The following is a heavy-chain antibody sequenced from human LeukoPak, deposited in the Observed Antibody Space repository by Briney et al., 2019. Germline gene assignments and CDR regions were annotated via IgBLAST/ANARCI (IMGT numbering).Heavy chain of an antibody. CDR2: ISGSGGST. V-gene: IGHV3-23*01. Sequence: GGSLRLSCAASGFTFSSYAMSWVRQAPGKGLEWVSAISGSGGSTYYADSVKGRFTISRDNSKNTLYLQMNSLRAEDTAVYYCAKVVLNYDSSGYYLHWGQGTLVTVSS. D-gene: IGHD3-22*01. J-gene: IGHJ4*02. CDR3: AKVVLNYDSSGYYLH. CDR1: GFTFSSYA.